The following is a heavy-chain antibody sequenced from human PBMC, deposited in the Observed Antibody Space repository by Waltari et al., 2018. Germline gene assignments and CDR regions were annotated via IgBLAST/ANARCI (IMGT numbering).Heavy chain of an antibody. CDR1: GYTFTGYY. V-gene: IGHV1-2*02. CDR3: ARVHYYGSGCYYQYFQH. Sequence: QVQLVQSGAEVKKPGASVKVSCKASGYTFTGYYMHWVRQAPGQGLEWMGWINPNSGGTNYAKKFQGRVTMTRDTSISTAYMELSRLRSDDTAVYYCARVHYYGSGCYYQYFQHWGQGTLVTVSS. J-gene: IGHJ1*01. D-gene: IGHD3-10*01. CDR2: INPNSGGT.